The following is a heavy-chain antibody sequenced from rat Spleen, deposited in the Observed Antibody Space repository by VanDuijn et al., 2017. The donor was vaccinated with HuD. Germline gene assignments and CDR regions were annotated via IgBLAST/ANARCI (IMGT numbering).Heavy chain of an antibody. V-gene: IGHV5-20*01. CDR3: TTTRAYWFAY. CDR1: GFTFSNYD. CDR2: ISYDVRST. J-gene: IGHJ3*01. D-gene: IGHD3-5*01. Sequence: EVQLVESGGGLVQPGRSMKLSCAASGFTFSNYDMAWVRQAPTKGLEWVASISYDVRSTYYRDSVKGRFTISRDNARSSLYLQVDSLRSEDMATYYCTTTRAYWFAYWGQGTLVTVSS.